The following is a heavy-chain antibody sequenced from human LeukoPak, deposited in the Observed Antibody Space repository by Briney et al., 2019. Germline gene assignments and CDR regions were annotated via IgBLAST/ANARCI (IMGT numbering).Heavy chain of an antibody. V-gene: IGHV3-7*01. Sequence: PTGGSLRLSCGASGFTFRNLWMNWVRQAPGKGLEWVANIKDDGSDKYYVDSVKGRFSISKDNAKNSLYLQMNRLRVEDTAVYYCVPLNWNPPGDFDRWGQGTLVTVSS. CDR2: IKDDGSDK. D-gene: IGHD1-20*01. J-gene: IGHJ4*02. CDR1: GFTFRNLW. CDR3: VPLNWNPPGDFDR.